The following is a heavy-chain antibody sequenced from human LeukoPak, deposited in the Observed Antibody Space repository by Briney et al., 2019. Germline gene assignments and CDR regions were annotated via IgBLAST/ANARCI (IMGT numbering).Heavy chain of an antibody. CDR3: ARQHWPDKFVDF. V-gene: IGHV1-2*02. D-gene: IGHD1-1*01. CDR2: IDPNSAGTNT. Sequence: ASVRVSCKGSGNTFSGSYVHWVRQAPDHGLEWMGWIDPNSAGTNTNYAQKFQDRVTFTRDACVSAAYMELSRLTTDDTAVYYCARQHWPDKFVDFWGQGTLVTVSS. CDR1: GNTFSGSY. J-gene: IGHJ4*02.